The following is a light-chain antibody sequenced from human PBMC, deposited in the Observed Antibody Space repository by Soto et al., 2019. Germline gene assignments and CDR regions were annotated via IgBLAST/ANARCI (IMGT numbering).Light chain of an antibody. Sequence: QSALTQPRSVSGSPGQSVTISCTGTSSDVGGYNYVSWYQQHPGKAPKLMIYDVTKRPSGVPDRFSGSKSGNTASLTISGLQAEDEADYFCCSYAGSSTFVVFGGGTMVTVL. V-gene: IGLV2-11*01. CDR1: SSDVGGYNY. J-gene: IGLJ2*01. CDR3: CSYAGSSTFVV. CDR2: DVT.